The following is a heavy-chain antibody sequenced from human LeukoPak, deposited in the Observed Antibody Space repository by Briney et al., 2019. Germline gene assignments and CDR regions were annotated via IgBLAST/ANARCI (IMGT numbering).Heavy chain of an antibody. V-gene: IGHV4-34*01. D-gene: IGHD1-1*01. CDR1: GGSFSGYY. J-gene: IGHJ5*02. CDR2: INHSGST. CDR3: ARGRGTGTGGNWLDP. Sequence: SETLSLTCAVYGGSFSGYYWSWIRQPPGKGLEWIGEINHSGSTNYNPSLKSRVTISVDTSKNQFSLKLSSVTAADTAVYYCARGRGTGTGGNWLDPWGQGTLVTVSS.